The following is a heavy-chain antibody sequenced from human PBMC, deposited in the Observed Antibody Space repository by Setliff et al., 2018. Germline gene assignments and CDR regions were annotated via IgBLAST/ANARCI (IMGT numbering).Heavy chain of an antibody. CDR2: IKQDGSEK. CDR3: AREQFVGDY. J-gene: IGHJ4*02. CDR1: GFTFSNYW. Sequence: QPGGSLRLSCAASGFTFSNYWMNWVRQAPGKGLEWVANIKQDGSEKNYVDSAKGRFTISRDNARNSLYLQMNSLRAEDTAVYYCAREQFVGDYWGQGTLVTVSS. V-gene: IGHV3-7*03. D-gene: IGHD3-10*01.